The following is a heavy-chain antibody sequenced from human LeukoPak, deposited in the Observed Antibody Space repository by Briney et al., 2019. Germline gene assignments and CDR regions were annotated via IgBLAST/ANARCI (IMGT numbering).Heavy chain of an antibody. D-gene: IGHD3-16*01. J-gene: IGHJ3*02. Sequence: SETLSLTCTVSGGSISSSSYYWGWIRQPPGKGLEWIGSIYYSGSTYYNPSLKSRVTISVDTSKNQFSLKLSSVTAADPAVYYGAGGGGFDIWGQGTMVTVSS. CDR3: AGGGGFDI. CDR1: GGSISSSSYY. V-gene: IGHV4-39*01. CDR2: IYYSGST.